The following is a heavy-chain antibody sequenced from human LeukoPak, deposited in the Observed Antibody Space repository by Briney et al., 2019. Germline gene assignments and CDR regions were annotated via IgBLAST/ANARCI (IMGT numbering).Heavy chain of an antibody. Sequence: SETLSLTCTASGGSISSSSYYWGWIRQPPGKGLEWIGSIYYSGSTYYNPSLKSRVTISVDTSKNQFSLKLSSVTAADTAVYYCARELGYYDSSGPALGYWGQGTLVTVSS. V-gene: IGHV4-39*07. CDR1: GGSISSSSYY. J-gene: IGHJ4*02. CDR2: IYYSGST. D-gene: IGHD3-22*01. CDR3: ARELGYYDSSGPALGY.